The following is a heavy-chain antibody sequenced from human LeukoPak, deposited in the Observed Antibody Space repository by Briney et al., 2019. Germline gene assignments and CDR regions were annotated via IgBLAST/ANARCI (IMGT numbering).Heavy chain of an antibody. J-gene: IGHJ6*03. V-gene: IGHV3-74*01. Sequence: GGSLRLSCAASGFTFSSYAMSWVRQAPGKGLVWVSRINSDGSSTSYADSVKGRFTISRDNAKNTLYLQMNSLRAEDTAVYYCATGFFYYYYMDVWGKGTTVTVSS. CDR3: ATGFFYYYYMDV. CDR2: INSDGSST. CDR1: GFTFSSYA.